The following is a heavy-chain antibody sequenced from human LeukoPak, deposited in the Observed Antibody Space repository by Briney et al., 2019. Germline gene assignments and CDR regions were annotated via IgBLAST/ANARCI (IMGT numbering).Heavy chain of an antibody. CDR3: ASQSYARFDP. CDR2: IQPDGYEQ. J-gene: IGHJ5*02. CDR1: GFTFSTKW. V-gene: IGHV3-7*01. Sequence: GGSLRLPCAASGFTFSTKWMSWVRQAPGKGLEWVGNIQPDGYEQYPVDSLKGRFTISRDNARNSLFLQMKSLRVEDTAVYYCASQSYARFDPWGQGTLVTVSS. D-gene: IGHD3-16*01.